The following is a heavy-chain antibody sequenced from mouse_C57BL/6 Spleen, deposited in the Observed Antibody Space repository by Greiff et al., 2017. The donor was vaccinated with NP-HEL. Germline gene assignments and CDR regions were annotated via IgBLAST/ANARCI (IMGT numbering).Heavy chain of an antibody. CDR3: ARRGSPTVVAWDY. CDR1: GYAFSSSW. V-gene: IGHV1-82*01. J-gene: IGHJ2*01. Sequence: QVQLQQSGPELVKPGASVKISCKASGYAFSSSWMNWVKQRPGKGLEWIGRIYPGDGDTNYNGKFKGKATLTADKSSSTAYMQLSSLTSEDSAVYFCARRGSPTVVAWDYWGQGTTLTVSS. CDR2: IYPGDGDT. D-gene: IGHD1-1*01.